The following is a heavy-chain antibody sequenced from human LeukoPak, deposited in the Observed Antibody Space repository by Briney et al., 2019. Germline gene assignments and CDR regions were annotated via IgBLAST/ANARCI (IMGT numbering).Heavy chain of an antibody. CDR2: MNPNSGNT. Sequence: ASVKVSCKASGYTFTGYYMHWVRQAPGQGLEWMGWMNPNSGNTGYAQKFQGRVTMTRNTSISTAYMELSSLRAEDTAVYYCARYLREDSMIGYFQHWGQGTLVTVSS. J-gene: IGHJ1*01. CDR3: ARYLREDSMIGYFQH. D-gene: IGHD3-3*02. V-gene: IGHV1-8*02. CDR1: GYTFTGYY.